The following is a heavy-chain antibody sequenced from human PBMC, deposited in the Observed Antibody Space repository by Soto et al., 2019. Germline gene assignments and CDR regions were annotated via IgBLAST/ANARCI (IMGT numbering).Heavy chain of an antibody. V-gene: IGHV4-4*02. D-gene: IGHD5-18*01. CDR2: IYHSGST. CDR3: ARDGADTARGGFDY. CDR1: GGSISSSNW. Sequence: SETLSLTCAVSGGSISSSNWWSWVRQPPGKGLEWIGEIYHSGSTNYNPSLKSRVTISVDKSKNQFSLKLSSVTAADTAVYYCARDGADTARGGFDYWGRGTLVTSPQ. J-gene: IGHJ4*02.